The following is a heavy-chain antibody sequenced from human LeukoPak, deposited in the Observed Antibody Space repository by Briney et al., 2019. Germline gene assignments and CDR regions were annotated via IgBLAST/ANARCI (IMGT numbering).Heavy chain of an antibody. CDR1: GYTFTSYG. CDR2: ISAYNGNT. V-gene: IGHV1-18*01. J-gene: IGHJ4*02. Sequence: ASVKVSCKASGYTFTSYGISWVRQAPGQGLKGMGWISAYNGNTNYAQKLQGRVTMTTDTSTSTAYMELRSLRSEDTAVYYCAIYRELITMIANPLPSDYWGQGTLVTVSS. CDR3: AIYRELITMIANPLPSDY. D-gene: IGHD3-22*01.